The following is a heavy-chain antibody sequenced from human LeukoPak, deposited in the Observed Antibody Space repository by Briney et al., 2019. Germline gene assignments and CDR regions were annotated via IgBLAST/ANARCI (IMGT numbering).Heavy chain of an antibody. D-gene: IGHD3-22*01. Sequence: ALRLSCASTGFTDSDYDMGCISQAPARGLKRVSCISSSGSTIYYADSVKGRFTISRDNAKNSLYLQMNSLRAEDTAVYYCASWRYYYDSSGPKSDYWGQGTLVTVSS. V-gene: IGHV3-11*01. CDR1: GFTDSDYD. CDR2: ISSSGSTI. J-gene: IGHJ4*02. CDR3: ASWRYYYDSSGPKSDY.